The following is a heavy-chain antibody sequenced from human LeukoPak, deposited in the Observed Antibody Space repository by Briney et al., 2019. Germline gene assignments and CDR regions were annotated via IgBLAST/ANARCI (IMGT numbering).Heavy chain of an antibody. CDR1: GFTFSSYA. D-gene: IGHD2-15*01. CDR3: ARSGGHHSYFDY. CDR2: FSGSGGGT. J-gene: IGHJ4*02. Sequence: PGGSLRLSCAASGFTFSSYAMSWVRQAPGKGLEWVSIFSGSGGGTYYADSVKGRFTISRDNSKNTLYLQMNSLRAEDTAVYYCARSGGHHSYFDYWGQGTLVTVSS. V-gene: IGHV3-23*01.